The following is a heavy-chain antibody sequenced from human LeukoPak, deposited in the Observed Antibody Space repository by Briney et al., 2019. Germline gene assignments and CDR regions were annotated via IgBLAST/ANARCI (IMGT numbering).Heavy chain of an antibody. CDR2: IYYSGST. V-gene: IGHV4-59*01. CDR1: GGSISSYY. CDR3: ARLWFGELSQSSYYFDY. D-gene: IGHD3-10*01. Sequence: SETLSLTCTVSGGSISSYYWSWIRQPPGKGLEWIGYIYYSGSTNYNPSLKSRVTISVDTSKNQFSLKLSSVTAADTAVYYCARLWFGELSQSSYYFDYWGQGTLVTVSS. J-gene: IGHJ4*02.